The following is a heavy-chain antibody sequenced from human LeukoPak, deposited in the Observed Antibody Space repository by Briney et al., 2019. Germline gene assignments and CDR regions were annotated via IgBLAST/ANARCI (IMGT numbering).Heavy chain of an antibody. CDR2: ISSNGDNT. V-gene: IGHV3-64D*06. CDR1: GFPFSSCV. J-gene: IGHJ4*02. CDR3: VRGTGY. Sequence: GGSLSLSCSVCGFPFSSCVLQWVRQASGKALEYVSAISSNGDNTYYADSVKGRFTISRDNSKNTLYLQMSSLRADDTAVYYCVRGTGYWGQGTLVSVCS.